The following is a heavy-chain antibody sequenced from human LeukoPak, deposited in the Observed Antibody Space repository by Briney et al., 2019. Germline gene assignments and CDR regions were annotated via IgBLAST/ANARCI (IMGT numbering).Heavy chain of an antibody. V-gene: IGHV3-23*01. CDR2: IGSDNKP. D-gene: IGHD3-10*02. Sequence: PGGSLRLSCAASGFTFSNYAMNWVRQAPGKGLEWVSSIGSDNKPHYSESVKGRFAISRDNSKSMLFLQLNSLRAEDTALYYCARDLHYYVAMDVRGQGTTVTASS. J-gene: IGHJ6*02. CDR3: ARDLHYYVAMDV. CDR1: GFTFSNYA.